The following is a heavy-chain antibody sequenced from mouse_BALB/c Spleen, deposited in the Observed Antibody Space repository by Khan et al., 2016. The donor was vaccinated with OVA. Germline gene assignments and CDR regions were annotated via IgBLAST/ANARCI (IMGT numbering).Heavy chain of an antibody. D-gene: IGHD1-2*01. CDR3: ARGVRLTY. V-gene: IGHV3-2*02. CDR2: ISYSGST. CDR1: GYSITSDYA. J-gene: IGHJ3*01. Sequence: EVKLLESGPGLVKPSQSLSLTYTVTGYSITSDYAWNWIRQFPGNKLEWMGYISYSGSTSYNPSLKSRISITRDTSKNQFFLQLNSVTTEDTATYYCARGVRLTYWGQGTLVTVSA.